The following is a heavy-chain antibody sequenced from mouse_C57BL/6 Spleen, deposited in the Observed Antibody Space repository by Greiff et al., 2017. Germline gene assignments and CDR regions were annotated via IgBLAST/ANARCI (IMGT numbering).Heavy chain of an antibody. Sequence: QVLLQQPGAELVKPGASVKLSCKASGYTFTSYWMHWVKQRPGQGLEWIGMIHPNSGSTNYNEKFKSKATLTVDKNSSTAYMQLSSLTSEDSAVYYGARGRIYYAMDYWGQGTSVTVSS. J-gene: IGHJ4*01. CDR1: GYTFTSYW. CDR2: IHPNSGST. CDR3: ARGRIYYAMDY. V-gene: IGHV1-64*01.